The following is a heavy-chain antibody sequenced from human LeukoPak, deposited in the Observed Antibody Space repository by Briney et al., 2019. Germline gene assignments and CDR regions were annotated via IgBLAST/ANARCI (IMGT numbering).Heavy chain of an antibody. CDR2: INPNNGGT. CDR1: GYIFTSYY. J-gene: IGHJ4*02. V-gene: IGHV1-2*02. CDR3: AKDLILGYSYGPGIIDH. Sequence: GASVKVSCKASGYIFTSYYMHWVRQAPGQGLEWMGWINPNNGGTKYAQKFQGRVTMTRDTSISTAYVELSRLRSDDTAVYFCAKDLILGYSYGPGIIDHWGQGTLLTVSS. D-gene: IGHD5-18*01.